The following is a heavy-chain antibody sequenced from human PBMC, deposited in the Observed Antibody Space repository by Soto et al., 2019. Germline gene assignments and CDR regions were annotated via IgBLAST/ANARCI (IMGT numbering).Heavy chain of an antibody. CDR1: GFAFSNYG. D-gene: IGHD5-18*01. Sequence: GGSLRLSCVASGFAFSNYGMHWVRQAPGMGLEWVAFMRFDGSNEYYADSGKGRFTISRDNSKNTLYLQMDSLRAEDTALYFCARGDTAMGRWQLTYWGQGALVTVAS. CDR2: MRFDGSNE. CDR3: ARGDTAMGRWQLTY. J-gene: IGHJ4*02. V-gene: IGHV3-30*02.